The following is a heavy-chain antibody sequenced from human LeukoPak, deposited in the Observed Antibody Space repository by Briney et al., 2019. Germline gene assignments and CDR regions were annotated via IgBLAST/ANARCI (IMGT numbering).Heavy chain of an antibody. CDR1: GFTFSHYA. D-gene: IGHD3-10*01. V-gene: IGHV3-30*18. CDR3: AKDWVCYGSGRSGYFDY. J-gene: IGHJ4*02. Sequence: GRSLRLSCAASGFTFSHYAMHWVRQAPGKGLEWVAVISSDGSNTYYADSGKGRFTDSRDNSKSTLYLQMNSLRPEDTAMYYCAKDWVCYGSGRSGYFDYWGQGTLVTVSS. CDR2: ISSDGSNT.